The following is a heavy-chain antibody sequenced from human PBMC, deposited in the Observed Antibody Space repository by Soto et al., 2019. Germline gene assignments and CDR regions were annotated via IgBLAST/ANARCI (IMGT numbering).Heavy chain of an antibody. D-gene: IGHD2-2*01. V-gene: IGHV1-69*02. CDR2: IIPILGIA. CDR1: GGTFSSYT. Sequence: QVQLVQSGAEVKKPGSSVKVSCKASGGTFSSYTISWVRQAPGQGLEWMGRIIPILGIANYAQKFQGRVTITADKSTSTAYMELSSLRSEDTAVYYCARATKTRCHFDYWGQGTLVTVSS. CDR3: ARATKTRCHFDY. J-gene: IGHJ4*02.